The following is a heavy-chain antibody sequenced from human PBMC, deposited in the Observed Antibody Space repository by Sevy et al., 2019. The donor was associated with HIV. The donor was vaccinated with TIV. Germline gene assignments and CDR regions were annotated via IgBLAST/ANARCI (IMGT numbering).Heavy chain of an antibody. CDR2: ISGSCGST. CDR1: GFTFSSYA. V-gene: IGHV3-23*01. D-gene: IGHD6-13*01. CDR3: SKVAGISAAGTCDY. J-gene: IGHJ4*02. Sequence: GGFLRLSCAASGFTFSSYAMSWVRQAPGKGLERVSAISGSCGSTYYADSVKGRFTISRDNSKNTLYLQMNSLRVEDTAVYYCSKVAGISAAGTCDYWGQGTVVVVSS.